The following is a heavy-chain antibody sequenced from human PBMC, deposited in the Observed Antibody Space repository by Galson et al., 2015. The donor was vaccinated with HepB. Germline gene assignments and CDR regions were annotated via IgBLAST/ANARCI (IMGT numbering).Heavy chain of an antibody. CDR3: ARSLLSGYYSSRRGSERGAFDI. D-gene: IGHD3-22*01. CDR1: GGPFSVYA. Sequence: SVKVSCKASGGPFSVYAINWVRQAPGQGLEWMGGIIPISGTTNYTQKFQGRVTITADESTSTAYMELSSLRFEDTAVFYCARSLLSGYYSSRRGSERGAFDIWGQGTMIIVSS. J-gene: IGHJ3*02. V-gene: IGHV1-69*13. CDR2: IIPISGTT.